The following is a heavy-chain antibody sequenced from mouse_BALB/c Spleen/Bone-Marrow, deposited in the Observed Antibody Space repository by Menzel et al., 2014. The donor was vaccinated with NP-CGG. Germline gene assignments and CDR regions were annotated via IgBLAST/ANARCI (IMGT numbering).Heavy chain of an antibody. V-gene: IGHV1S81*02. CDR1: GYTFTSYY. Sequence: QVQLQQSGAELVKPGASVKLSCKASGYTFTSYYLYWVKQRPGQGLEWIGEVNPNNGGTNFNEKFKSKATLTVDKSSSTAYTQLSSLTSEDSAVYYCTRARPGGFAYWGQGTLVTVSA. CDR2: VNPNNGGT. D-gene: IGHD4-1*01. CDR3: TRARPGGFAY. J-gene: IGHJ3*01.